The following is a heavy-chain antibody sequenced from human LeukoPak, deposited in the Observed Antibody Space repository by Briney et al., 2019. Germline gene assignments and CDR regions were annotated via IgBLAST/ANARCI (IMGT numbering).Heavy chain of an antibody. CDR1: GGSISSYY. V-gene: IGHV4-59*01. CDR3: ARGQGRYDSSVVSH. Sequence: SETLSLTCTVSGGSISSYYWSWIRQPPGKGLEWIGYISYSGSTNYNPSLKSRVTISVDTSKNQFSLKLSSVTAADTAVCYCARGQGRYDSSVVSHWGQGTLVTVSS. J-gene: IGHJ4*02. D-gene: IGHD3-22*01. CDR2: ISYSGST.